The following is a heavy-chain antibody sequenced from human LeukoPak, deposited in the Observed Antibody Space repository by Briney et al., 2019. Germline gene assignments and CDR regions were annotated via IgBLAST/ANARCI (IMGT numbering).Heavy chain of an antibody. V-gene: IGHV3-30*18. CDR2: ISYDGSNK. D-gene: IGHD6-19*01. Sequence: PGGSLRLSCAASGFTFSTYGMHWVRQAPGKGLEWVAVISYDGSNKYYADSVKGRFTISRDNSKNTLYLQMNSLRAEDTAVYYCAKEDAGGSGWQPGDDYYYYYMDVWGKGTTVTVSS. CDR3: AKEDAGGSGWQPGDDYYYYYMDV. CDR1: GFTFSTYG. J-gene: IGHJ6*03.